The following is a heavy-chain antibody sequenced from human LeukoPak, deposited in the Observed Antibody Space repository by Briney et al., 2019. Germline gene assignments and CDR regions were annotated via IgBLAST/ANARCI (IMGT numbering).Heavy chain of an antibody. CDR3: ARLQWQPPDY. CDR2: IKQDGSEK. V-gene: IGHV3-7*03. J-gene: IGHJ4*02. D-gene: IGHD6-19*01. Sequence: EGSLRLSCAASGLSISNSWMSWFRLAPGKGPEWVANIKQDGSEKYHVDSVKGRFTVSRDNANNLLYLQMNSLRVEDTAVYYCARLQWQPPDYWGQGTLVIVSS. CDR1: GLSISNSW.